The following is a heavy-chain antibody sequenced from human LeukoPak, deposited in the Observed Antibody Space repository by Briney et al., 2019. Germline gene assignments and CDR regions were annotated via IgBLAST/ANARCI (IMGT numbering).Heavy chain of an antibody. CDR2: IKQDGSEK. J-gene: IGHJ4*02. D-gene: IGHD3-10*01. CDR3: TRDKSAGADTGSSFYY. Sequence: GGSLRLSCAASGFTFSSYAMSWVRQAPGKGLEWVASIKQDGSEKYYVDSVKGRFTFSRDNAKNSVYLQLNSLRAEDTAVYYCTRDKSAGADTGSSFYYWGQGALVTVSS. V-gene: IGHV3-7*03. CDR1: GFTFSSYA.